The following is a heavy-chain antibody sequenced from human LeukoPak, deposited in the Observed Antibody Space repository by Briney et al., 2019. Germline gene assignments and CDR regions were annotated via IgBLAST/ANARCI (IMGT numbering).Heavy chain of an antibody. CDR1: GFTFDEYT. Sequence: GRSLRLSCAASGFTFDEYTMHWVRQVPGKGLEWVSLISWDSGNTYYVDSVKGRITISRDNSKNSLYLQMNSLRTEDTALYYCAKHRGPYNWNDGVDYWGQGTLVTVSS. J-gene: IGHJ4*02. CDR3: AKHRGPYNWNDGVDY. D-gene: IGHD1-1*01. CDR2: ISWDSGNT. V-gene: IGHV3-43*01.